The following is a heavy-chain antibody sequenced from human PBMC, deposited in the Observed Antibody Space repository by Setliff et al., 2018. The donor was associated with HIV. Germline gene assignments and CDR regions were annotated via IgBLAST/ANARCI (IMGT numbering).Heavy chain of an antibody. J-gene: IGHJ6*03. CDR2: IWSDGRNE. CDR1: GFTLSTNG. D-gene: IGHD6-19*01. CDR3: AKDRGWWLPSGYYIDV. Sequence: GGSLRLSCAASGFTLSTNGMHWVRQAPGKGLEWVAIIWSDGRNEYYADSVKGRFTISRDTDKNTVHLQMNSLRPEDTGLYYCAKDRGWWLPSGYYIDVWGKGTTVTVSS. V-gene: IGHV3-30*02.